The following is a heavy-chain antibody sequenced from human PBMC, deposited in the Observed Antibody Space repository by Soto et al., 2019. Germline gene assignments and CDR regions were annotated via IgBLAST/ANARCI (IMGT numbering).Heavy chain of an antibody. CDR3: ARDWRRLGGGGSVPAAMRWINYYYYGMDV. D-gene: IGHD2-2*01. V-gene: IGHV3-23*01. Sequence: GGSLRLSCVASGFPFSNYYMDWVRQAPGKGLEWVAVISGSEDNIHYADSVKGRFTISRDNSKNTLYLQMNSLRAEDTAVYYCARDWRRLGGGGSVPAAMRWINYYYYGMDVWGQGTTVTVSS. CDR1: GFPFSNYY. CDR2: ISGSEDNI. J-gene: IGHJ6*02.